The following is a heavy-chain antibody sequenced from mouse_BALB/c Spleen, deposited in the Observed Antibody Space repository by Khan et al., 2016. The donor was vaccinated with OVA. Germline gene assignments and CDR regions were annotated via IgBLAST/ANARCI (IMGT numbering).Heavy chain of an antibody. Sequence: QIQLVQSGPELKKPGETVKISCKASGYTFTNYGINWVKQAPGKGLKWMGWINTNTGEPTYAEEFKGRFAFSLETSASTAYLQLNNLKNEDTATYFCARGNYDGSNSWFAYWGQGTLGTVSA. CDR3: ARGNYDGSNSWFAY. CDR1: GYTFTNYG. J-gene: IGHJ3*01. V-gene: IGHV9-3*02. D-gene: IGHD1-1*01. CDR2: INTNTGEP.